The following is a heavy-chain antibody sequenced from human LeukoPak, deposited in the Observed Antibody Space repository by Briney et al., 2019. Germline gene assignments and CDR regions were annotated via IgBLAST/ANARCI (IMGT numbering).Heavy chain of an antibody. V-gene: IGHV1-2*02. Sequence: ASVKVSCKTSAYTFTAYYIHWVRQAPGQGLEWVGWINPYSGTTNYAQNFQGRVTMTRDTSISTAYMELSSLISDDTAVYFCARGGTAEYYIYFAYWGQGSLVIVSS. CDR2: INPYSGTT. CDR3: ARGGTAEYYIYFAY. CDR1: AYTFTAYY. J-gene: IGHJ4*02. D-gene: IGHD2/OR15-2a*01.